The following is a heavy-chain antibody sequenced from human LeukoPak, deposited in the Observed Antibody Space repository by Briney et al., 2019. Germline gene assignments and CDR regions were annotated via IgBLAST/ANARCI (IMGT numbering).Heavy chain of an antibody. CDR2: IYYSGRT. Sequence: SETLSLTCTVSGGSISSSSYYWGWVRQPPGKGLEWVGSIYYSGRTYYNPSLKSRVTISVDTSKNQFSLKLSSVTAADTAVYYCARRPAAFDIWGQGTMVTVSS. CDR1: GGSISSSSYY. V-gene: IGHV4-39*01. J-gene: IGHJ3*02. CDR3: ARRPAAFDI.